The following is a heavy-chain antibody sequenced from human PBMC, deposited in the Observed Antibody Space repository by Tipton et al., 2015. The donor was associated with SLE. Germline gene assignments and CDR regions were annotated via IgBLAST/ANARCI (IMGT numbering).Heavy chain of an antibody. CDR3: AGDSRSTWYYY. CDR1: GGSISGHY. CDR2: IYPSGIT. V-gene: IGHV4-4*08. J-gene: IGHJ4*02. D-gene: IGHD6-13*01. Sequence: TLSLTCTVSGGSISGHYWSWIRQSPGKGLEWIGYIYPSGITNYNPSLKSRATMSIDTSKRQFSLKLSSVTAADTAVYYCAGDSRSTWYYYWGQGTLVTVSS.